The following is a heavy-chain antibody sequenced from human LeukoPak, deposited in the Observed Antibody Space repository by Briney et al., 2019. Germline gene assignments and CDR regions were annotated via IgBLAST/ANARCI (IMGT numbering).Heavy chain of an antibody. J-gene: IGHJ4*02. CDR1: GGSISSYY. Sequence: SETLSLTCTVSGGSISSYYWSWIRQPPGKGLEWIGYIYTSGSTNYNPSLKSRVTISVDTSKNQFPLKLSSVTAADTAVYYCARRKYSYGHQFFDYWGQGTLVTVSS. CDR2: IYTSGST. D-gene: IGHD5-18*01. CDR3: ARRKYSYGHQFFDY. V-gene: IGHV4-4*09.